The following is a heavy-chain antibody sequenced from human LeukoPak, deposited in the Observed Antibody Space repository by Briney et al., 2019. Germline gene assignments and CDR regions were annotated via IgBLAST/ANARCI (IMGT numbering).Heavy chain of an antibody. Sequence: PSETLSLTCTVSGGSISSGDYYWSWIRQPPGKGLEWIGYIYYSGSTYYNPSLKSRVTISVDTSKNQFSLKLSSVTAADTAVYYCARVLYSYGSLAWFDPWGQGTLVTVSS. V-gene: IGHV4-30-4*01. J-gene: IGHJ5*02. CDR1: GGSISSGDYY. D-gene: IGHD5-18*01. CDR2: IYYSGST. CDR3: ARVLYSYGSLAWFDP.